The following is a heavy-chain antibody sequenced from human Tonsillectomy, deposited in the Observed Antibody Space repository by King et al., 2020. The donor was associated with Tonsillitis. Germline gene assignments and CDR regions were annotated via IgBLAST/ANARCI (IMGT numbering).Heavy chain of an antibody. CDR3: ARGGGPGGWTDPGPGLDH. CDR1: GYSISSGYY. CDR2: IYHTGNT. V-gene: IGHV4-38-2*01. D-gene: IGHD6-19*01. J-gene: IGHJ4*02. Sequence: QLQESGPGLVKPSETLSLTCDVSGYSISSGYYWFWIRQPPGKGLEWIGNIYHTGNTYSNPSLKSRVTISVDRSKNQFSLKLTSMTAADTAVYYCARGGGPGGWTDPGPGLDHWGRGTPVPVPS.